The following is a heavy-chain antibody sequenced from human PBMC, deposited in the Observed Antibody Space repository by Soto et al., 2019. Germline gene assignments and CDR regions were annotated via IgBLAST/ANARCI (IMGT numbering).Heavy chain of an antibody. CDR1: GYTLTELS. D-gene: IGHD6-13*01. CDR3: ATVPIAEAGIEWFDP. CDR2: FDPEDGET. Sequence: ASVKVSCKVSGYTLTELSKHWVRQAPGKGLEWMRGFDPEDGETIYAQKFQGRVTMTEDTSTDTAYMELSSLRSEDTAVYYCATVPIAEAGIEWFDPWGQGTLVTVSS. V-gene: IGHV1-24*01. J-gene: IGHJ5*02.